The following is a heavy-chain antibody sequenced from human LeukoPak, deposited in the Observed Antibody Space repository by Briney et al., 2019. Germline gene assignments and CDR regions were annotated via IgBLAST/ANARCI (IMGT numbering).Heavy chain of an antibody. Sequence: GGSLRLSCAASGFTFSSYWMHWVRQAPGKGLVWVSRINSDGSSTSYADSVKGRFTISRDNAKNTLYLQTNSLRAEDTAVYYCQVSDYWYFDLWGRGTLVTVSS. CDR2: INSDGSST. CDR1: GFTFSSYW. V-gene: IGHV3-74*01. CDR3: QVSDYWYFDL. J-gene: IGHJ2*01.